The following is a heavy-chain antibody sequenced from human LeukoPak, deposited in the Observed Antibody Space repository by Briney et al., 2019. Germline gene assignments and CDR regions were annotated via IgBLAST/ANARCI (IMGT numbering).Heavy chain of an antibody. J-gene: IGHJ4*02. V-gene: IGHV1-18*01. D-gene: IGHD3-10*01. Sequence: ASVKVSCKASAYTLSNYGFNWVRQAPGQGLEWMGWISAYNGNTKYAQNLQGRFTMTTDTSTSTAYMELRSLTSDDTAVYYCARDLDGSGSYYTDYWGQGTLVTVSS. CDR2: ISAYNGNT. CDR1: AYTLSNYG. CDR3: ARDLDGSGSYYTDY.